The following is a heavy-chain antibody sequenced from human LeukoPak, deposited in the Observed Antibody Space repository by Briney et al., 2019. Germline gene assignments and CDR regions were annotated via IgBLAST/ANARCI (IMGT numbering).Heavy chain of an antibody. V-gene: IGHV1-2*02. CDR3: ARGSLRRTIRTLYYFDY. D-gene: IGHD5-12*01. CDR1: GYTFTDYY. J-gene: IGHJ4*02. Sequence: GASVKVSCKASGYTFTDYYIHWVRQAPGQGLEWMGWINPNSGGTNYAQKFQGRVTMTRDTSISTAYMELSRLRSDDTAVYYCARGSLRRTIRTLYYFDYWGQGTLVTVSS. CDR2: INPNSGGT.